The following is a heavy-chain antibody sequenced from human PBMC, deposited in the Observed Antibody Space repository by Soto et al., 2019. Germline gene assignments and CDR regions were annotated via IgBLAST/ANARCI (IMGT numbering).Heavy chain of an antibody. Sequence: QVQLVESGGGVVQPGRSLRLSCAASGFRFSGFGMHWVRQAPGKGLEWVAILRDDGSNKYYADSVKGRFIISRDNSQNTLYLQMDSLRVEDTAVYYCARDGVGATTFYGYFDYWGQGILVTVSS. CDR1: GFRFSGFG. D-gene: IGHD1-26*01. CDR2: LRDDGSNK. J-gene: IGHJ4*02. V-gene: IGHV3-33*01. CDR3: ARDGVGATTFYGYFDY.